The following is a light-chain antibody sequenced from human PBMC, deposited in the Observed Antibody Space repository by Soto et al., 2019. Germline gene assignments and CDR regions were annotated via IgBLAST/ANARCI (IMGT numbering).Light chain of an antibody. CDR2: DAS. J-gene: IGKJ1*01. CDR3: QHYNNYLAWT. V-gene: IGKV3-15*01. CDR1: QSVDNK. Sequence: EIVMRQSPATLSVSPGERATLFCRASQSVDNKLAWYQQKPGQAPRLLIFDASIRAAGIPARFSGSGSGTEFTLTITSLQSADFAVYYCQHYNNYLAWTFGQGTKVEIK.